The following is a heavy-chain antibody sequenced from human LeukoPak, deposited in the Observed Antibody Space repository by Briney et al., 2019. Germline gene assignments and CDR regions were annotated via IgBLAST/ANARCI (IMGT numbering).Heavy chain of an antibody. V-gene: IGHV4-30-4*01. D-gene: IGHD3-10*01. CDR2: IYYSGST. J-gene: IGHJ4*02. CDR3: ARCGFGELFYDY. Sequence: PSQTLSLTCTVSGVSISSGDYYWSWIRQPPGKGLEWIGYIYYSGSTYYNPSLKSRVTISVDTSKNQFSLKLSSVTAADTAVYYCARCGFGELFYDYWGQGTLVTVSS. CDR1: GVSISSGDYY.